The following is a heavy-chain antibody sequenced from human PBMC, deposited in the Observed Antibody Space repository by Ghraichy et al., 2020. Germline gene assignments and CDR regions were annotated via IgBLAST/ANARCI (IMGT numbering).Heavy chain of an antibody. CDR1: GGSISSYY. J-gene: IGHJ4*02. CDR2: IYYSGST. D-gene: IGHD6-13*01. V-gene: IGHV4-59*08. CDR3: ARLGSSSWYSLFDY. Sequence: ETLSLTCTVSGGSISSYYWSWIRQPPGKGLEWIGYIYYSGSTNYNPSLKSRVTISVDTSKNQFSLKLSSVTAADTAVYYCARLGSSSWYSLFDYWGRGTLVTVSS.